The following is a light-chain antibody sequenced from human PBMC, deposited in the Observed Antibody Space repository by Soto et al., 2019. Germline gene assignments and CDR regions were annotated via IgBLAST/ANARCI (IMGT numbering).Light chain of an antibody. CDR1: QTVSPH. CDR3: QQRTKWRT. J-gene: IGKJ1*01. Sequence: DIQMTQSPSSLSASVGDRVIITCRASQTVSPHLNWYQQKPGKALTLLIYSTSSLQSGVPSRFSGSGSGTDFTLTISSLQPEDFAVYYCQQRTKWRTFGQGTKVDIK. CDR2: STS. V-gene: IGKV1-39*01.